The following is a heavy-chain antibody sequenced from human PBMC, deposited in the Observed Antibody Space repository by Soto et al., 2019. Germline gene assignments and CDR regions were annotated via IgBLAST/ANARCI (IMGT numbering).Heavy chain of an antibody. CDR1: GYTFTSYA. J-gene: IGHJ6*02. CDR3: AREAAVPGDYYYYYGMDV. D-gene: IGHD6-13*01. Sequence: ASVKVSCKASGYTFTSYAMHWVRQAPGQRLEWMGWINAGNGNTKYSQKFQGRVTITRDTSASTAYMELSSLRSEDTAVYYCAREAAVPGDYYYYYGMDVWGQGTTVTVSS. CDR2: INAGNGNT. V-gene: IGHV1-3*01.